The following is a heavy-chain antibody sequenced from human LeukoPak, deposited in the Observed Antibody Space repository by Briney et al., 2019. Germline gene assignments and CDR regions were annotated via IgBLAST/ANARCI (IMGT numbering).Heavy chain of an antibody. J-gene: IGHJ4*02. CDR2: INPNSGGT. V-gene: IGHV1-2*02. D-gene: IGHD3-10*01. Sequence: ASVNVSCKASVYTFTGYYMHWVRQAPGQGLEWMGWINPNSGGTNYAQKFQGRVTMTRDTSISTAYMELSRLRSDDTAVYYCARVEEVRGGITSFDYWGQGTLVTVSS. CDR1: VYTFTGYY. CDR3: ARVEEVRGGITSFDY.